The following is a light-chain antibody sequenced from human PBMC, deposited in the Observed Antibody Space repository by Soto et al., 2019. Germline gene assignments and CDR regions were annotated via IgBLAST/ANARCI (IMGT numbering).Light chain of an antibody. Sequence: EIVMTQSPATLSVSPGERATLSCRASQSVSSNLAWYQQKPGQAPRLLIYGASTRATGIPARFSGSGSGTAFTLTISSLQSEDFAVYYCQQYNNWTPLTFGGGTKVEIK. CDR2: GAS. CDR3: QQYNNWTPLT. CDR1: QSVSSN. J-gene: IGKJ4*01. V-gene: IGKV3D-15*01.